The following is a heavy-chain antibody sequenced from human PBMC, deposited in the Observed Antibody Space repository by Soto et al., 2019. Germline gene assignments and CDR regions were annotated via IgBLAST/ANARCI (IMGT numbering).Heavy chain of an antibody. Sequence: EVQLVESGGGLVQPGGSLRLSCAASGFTFSSYWMSWVRQAAGKGLEWVANIKQDGSEKYYVDSVKGRFTISRDNAKNSLYLQMNSLRAEDTAVYYCASYYYDFWSGYYTGDYWGQGTLVTVSS. CDR2: IKQDGSEK. D-gene: IGHD3-3*01. CDR1: GFTFSSYW. J-gene: IGHJ4*02. V-gene: IGHV3-7*05. CDR3: ASYYYDFWSGYYTGDY.